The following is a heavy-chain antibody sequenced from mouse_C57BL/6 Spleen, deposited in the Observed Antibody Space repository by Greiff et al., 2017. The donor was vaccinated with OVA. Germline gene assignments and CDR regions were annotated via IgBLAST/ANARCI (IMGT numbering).Heavy chain of an antibody. CDR3: ARSPYGSRAMDY. CDR2: INPNNGGT. Sequence: EVMLVESGPELVKPGASVKMSCKASGYTFTDYNMHWVKQSHGKSLEWIGYINPNNGGTSYNQKFKGKATLTVNKSSSTAYMELRSLTSEDSAVYYCARSPYGSRAMDYWGQGTSVTVSS. D-gene: IGHD1-1*01. J-gene: IGHJ4*01. CDR1: GYTFTDYN. V-gene: IGHV1-22*01.